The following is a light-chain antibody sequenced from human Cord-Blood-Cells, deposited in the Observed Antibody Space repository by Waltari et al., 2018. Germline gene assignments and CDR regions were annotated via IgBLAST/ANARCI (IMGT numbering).Light chain of an antibody. CDR2: GNG. CDR1: SSNIGAGYD. V-gene: IGLV1-40*01. J-gene: IGLJ2*01. CDR3: QSYDSSLSGSVV. Sequence: QSVLTQPPSVSGAPGQRVTISCTGSSSNIGAGYDVHWYQQLPGTAPKLLIYGNGNRPSGVPDRFSRSKSCTSASLAITGLQAEDEADYYCQSYDSSLSGSVVFGGGTKLTVL.